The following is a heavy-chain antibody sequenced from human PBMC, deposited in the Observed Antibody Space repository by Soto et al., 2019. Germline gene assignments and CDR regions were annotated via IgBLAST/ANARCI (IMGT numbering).Heavy chain of an antibody. CDR2: IIPIFGTA. Sequence: QVQLVQSGAEVKKPGSSVKVSCKASGGTFSSYAISWVRQAPGQGLEWMGGIIPIFGTANYAQKFQGRVTITADESTSTAYMELSSLRSEDTAVYYCARACSGGSCYSLEDAFDIWGQGTMVTVSS. CDR1: GGTFSSYA. V-gene: IGHV1-69*12. D-gene: IGHD2-15*01. J-gene: IGHJ3*02. CDR3: ARACSGGSCYSLEDAFDI.